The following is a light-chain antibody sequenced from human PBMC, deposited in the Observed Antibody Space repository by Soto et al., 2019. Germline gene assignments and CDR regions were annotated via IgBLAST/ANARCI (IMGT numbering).Light chain of an antibody. J-gene: IGKJ5*01. CDR1: QSVSATY. CDR2: GSS. Sequence: EVVLTQSPGTLSLSPGERATLSCRASQSVSATYIAWYQQKSGQAPRLLLYGSSSRATGVADRFSGSGSGTEFTLTIDRLEPEDFALYYCQQRSNWPITFGQGKRLEIK. CDR3: QQRSNWPIT. V-gene: IGKV3D-20*02.